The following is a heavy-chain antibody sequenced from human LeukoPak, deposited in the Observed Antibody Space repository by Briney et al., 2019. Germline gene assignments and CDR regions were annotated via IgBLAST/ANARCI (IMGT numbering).Heavy chain of an antibody. D-gene: IGHD4-17*01. V-gene: IGHV3-49*04. J-gene: IGHJ4*01. CDR2: IRSKAYGGTT. CDR1: GFTFGDYA. CDR3: TSTTVTTSSGDY. Sequence: PGGSLRLSCTASGFTFGDYAMSWVRQAPGKGLEWVGFIRSKAYGGTTEYAASVKGRFTISRDDSKSIAYLQMNSLKTEDTAVYYGTSTTVTTSSGDYWGHGTLVTGSS.